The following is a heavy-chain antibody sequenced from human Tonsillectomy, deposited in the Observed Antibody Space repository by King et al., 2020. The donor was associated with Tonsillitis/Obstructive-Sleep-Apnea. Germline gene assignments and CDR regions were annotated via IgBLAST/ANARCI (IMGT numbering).Heavy chain of an antibody. D-gene: IGHD2-15*01. CDR3: ARDSRVVAATRNDY. V-gene: IGHV3-21*01. CDR1: GFTFISYS. CDR2: ISSSMSYI. J-gene: IGHJ4*02. Sequence: VQLVESGGGLVKPGGSLRLSCAASGFTFISYSMNWVRQAPGKGLEWVSSISSSMSYIYYADSVKGLFTISRDNAKNSLSLQMNSLRAEDTAVYYCARDSRVVAATRNDYWGQGTLVTVSS.